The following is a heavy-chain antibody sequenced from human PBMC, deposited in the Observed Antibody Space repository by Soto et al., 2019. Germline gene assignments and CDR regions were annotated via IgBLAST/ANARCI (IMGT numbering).Heavy chain of an antibody. D-gene: IGHD5-12*01. Sequence: EVQLMESGGGLVQPGGSLRLSCAASGFTFSSYAMHWVRQAPGKGLEYVSAISSNGVSTYYANFVKGRFTISRDNSKNTLYLQMGSLRAEDMAMYYCARDMGGYSGYVLDYWGQGTLVTVSS. V-gene: IGHV3-64*01. J-gene: IGHJ4*02. CDR1: GFTFSSYA. CDR2: ISSNGVST. CDR3: ARDMGGYSGYVLDY.